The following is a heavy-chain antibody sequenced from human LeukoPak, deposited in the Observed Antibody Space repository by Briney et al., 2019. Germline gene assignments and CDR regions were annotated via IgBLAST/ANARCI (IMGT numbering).Heavy chain of an antibody. D-gene: IGHD6-13*01. J-gene: IGHJ4*02. CDR3: ASIDSSSWYSFDY. V-gene: IGHV4-61*02. Sequence: KPSQTLSLTCTVSGGSISSGSYYWSWIRQPAGKGLEWIGRIYTSGSTNYNPSLKSRVTISVDTSKNQFSLKLSSVTAADTAVYYCASIDSSSWYSFDYWGQGTLVTVSS. CDR2: IYTSGST. CDR1: GGSISSGSYY.